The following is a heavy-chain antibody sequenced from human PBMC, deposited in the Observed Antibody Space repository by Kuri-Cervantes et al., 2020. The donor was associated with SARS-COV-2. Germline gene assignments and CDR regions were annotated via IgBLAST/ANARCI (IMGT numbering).Heavy chain of an antibody. V-gene: IGHV4-61*09. J-gene: IGHJ4*02. D-gene: IGHD6-6*01. CDR1: GYSISSGSYY. CDR3: ARGPTVHASSSVVHD. Sequence: LRLSCAVSGYSISSGSYYWSWIRQPPGKGLEWIGYIYTSGSTNYNPSLKSRVTISVDTSRNQFSLKLSSVTAADTAVYYCARGPTVHASSSVVHDWGQGTLVTVSS. CDR2: IYTSGST.